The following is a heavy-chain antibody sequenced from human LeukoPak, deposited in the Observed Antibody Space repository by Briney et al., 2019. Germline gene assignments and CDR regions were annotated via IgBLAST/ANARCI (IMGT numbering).Heavy chain of an antibody. D-gene: IGHD1-26*01. Sequence: SVKVSCKASGFTFTSSAMQWVRQARGQRLEWIGWIVVGSGNTNYAQKFQERVTITRDMSTSTAYMELSSLRSEDTAVYYCARDPAGAAGETLFDYWGQGTLVTVSS. CDR2: IVVGSGNT. CDR3: ARDPAGAAGETLFDY. V-gene: IGHV1-58*02. J-gene: IGHJ4*02. CDR1: GFTFTSSA.